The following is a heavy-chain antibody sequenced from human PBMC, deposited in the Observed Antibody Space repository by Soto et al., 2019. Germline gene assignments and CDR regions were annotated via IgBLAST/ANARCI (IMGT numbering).Heavy chain of an antibody. J-gene: IGHJ4*02. Sequence: WGSLRLSCAASGFMFSAYTMSWVRQAPGKELEWLSSITSNSDHIDYADSVRGRFTVSRDNARKSLYLQMDRLGAEDTGVYYCATPYYYNHWGPRNLVTVSS. CDR1: GFMFSAYT. CDR2: ITSNSDHI. CDR3: ATPYYYNH. V-gene: IGHV3-21*01.